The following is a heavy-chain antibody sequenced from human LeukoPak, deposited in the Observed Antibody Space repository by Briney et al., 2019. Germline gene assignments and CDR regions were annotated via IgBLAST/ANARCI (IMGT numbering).Heavy chain of an antibody. V-gene: IGHV3-20*04. CDR1: GRNFDDYG. D-gene: IGHD3-22*01. Sequence: GGSLRLSCAASGRNFDDYGMSWVRQAPGMGLEWVSGINWNGGSTGYTDSVKGRFTISRDNAKNSLYLQMNSLRAEDTALYYCARGYYYDSSGYSFFDYWGQGTLVTVSS. CDR3: ARGYYYDSSGYSFFDY. J-gene: IGHJ4*02. CDR2: INWNGGST.